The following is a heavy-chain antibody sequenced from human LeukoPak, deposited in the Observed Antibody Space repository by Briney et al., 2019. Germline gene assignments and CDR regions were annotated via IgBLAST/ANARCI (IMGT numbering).Heavy chain of an antibody. CDR1: GFTFNSHT. J-gene: IGHJ4*02. D-gene: IGHD3-3*01. V-gene: IGHV3-30-3*01. CDR3: AKVGFSEMEWLLYSDH. CDR2: ISYDGNDK. Sequence: GRSLRLSCAASGFTFNSHTIHWVRQAPGKGLEGVAAISYDGNDKYYADSVKGRFTISRDNSKNTLYLQMNSLRAEDTAVYYCAKVGFSEMEWLLYSDHWGQGTLVTVSS.